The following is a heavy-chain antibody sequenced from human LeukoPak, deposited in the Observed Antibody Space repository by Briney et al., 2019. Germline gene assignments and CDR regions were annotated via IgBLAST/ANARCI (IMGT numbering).Heavy chain of an antibody. D-gene: IGHD5-18*01. CDR2: IYTSGST. V-gene: IGHV4-4*07. Sequence: SETLSLTCTVSGGSISSYYWSWIRQPAGKGLEWIWRIYTSGSTNYNPSLKSRVTMSVDTSQNQFSLNLSSVTAADTDVYYCARAGLGYSYGFDYWGQGTLVTVSS. CDR1: GGSISSYY. CDR3: ARAGLGYSYGFDY. J-gene: IGHJ4*02.